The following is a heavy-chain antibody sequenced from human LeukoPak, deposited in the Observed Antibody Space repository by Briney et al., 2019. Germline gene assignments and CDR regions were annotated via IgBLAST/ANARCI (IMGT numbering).Heavy chain of an antibody. V-gene: IGHV4-4*07. D-gene: IGHD3-22*01. CDR3: ARDSSGYTRRYYFDS. CDR1: GDSMSSYY. J-gene: IGHJ4*02. Sequence: SETLSLTCTVSGDSMSSYYWSWMRQPAGKGLEWIGRIYPSGSITYNPSPKSRLTMSVDTSKNQFSLRLSSVTAADTAVYYCARDSSGYTRRYYFDSWGQGILVTVSS. CDR2: IYPSGSI.